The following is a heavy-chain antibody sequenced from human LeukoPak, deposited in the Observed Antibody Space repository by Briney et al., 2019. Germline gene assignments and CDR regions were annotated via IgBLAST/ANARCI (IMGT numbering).Heavy chain of an antibody. CDR2: VTGSGGDA. J-gene: IGHJ4*02. V-gene: IGHV3-23*01. D-gene: IGHD6-13*01. CDR1: GFTFSSYS. CDR3: AKSRAAATTLLFDS. Sequence: PGGSLRLSCAASGFTFSSYSMNWVRQAPGKGPEWVSAVTGSGGDAFDADSVKGRFTISRDNSKNTLSLQMNSLRVEDTAVYYCAKSRAAATTLLFDSWGQGTLVTVSS.